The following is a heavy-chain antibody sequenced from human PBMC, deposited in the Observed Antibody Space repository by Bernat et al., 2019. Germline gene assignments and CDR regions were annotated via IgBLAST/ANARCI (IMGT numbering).Heavy chain of an antibody. V-gene: IGHV3-30*01. D-gene: IGHD4-23*01. CDR3: ARDRWVSYYYYGMDV. CDR2: ISFDGAKK. CDR1: VFTFTTYT. Sequence: HPFISLILSFSSSVFTFTTYTMNWVRQAPGQGLEWVAVISFDGAKKYYSHSVKDRFNISRDNSKNMVYLQMDTLKTEDTAVYFCARDRWVSYYYYGMDVWGQGTTVTVTS. J-gene: IGHJ6*02.